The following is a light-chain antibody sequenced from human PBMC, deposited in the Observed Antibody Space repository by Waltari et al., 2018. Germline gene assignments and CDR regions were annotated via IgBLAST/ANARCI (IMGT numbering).Light chain of an antibody. J-gene: IGKJ2*01. V-gene: IGKV1-33*01. CDR3: QQYDNLPPYT. CDR1: QDISNY. CDR2: DAS. Sequence: DIQLTQSPSFLSASVRDRVTITCQASQDISNYLNWYQQKPGKAPKLLIYDASNLETGVPSRFSGSGSGTDFTFTISSLQPEDIATYYCQQYDNLPPYTFGQGTKLEIK.